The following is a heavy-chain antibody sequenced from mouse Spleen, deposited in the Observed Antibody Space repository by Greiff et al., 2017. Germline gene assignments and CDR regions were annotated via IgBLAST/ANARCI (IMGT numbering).Heavy chain of an antibody. CDR2: ISSGGGNT. D-gene: IGHD2-13*01. J-gene: IGHJ4*01. V-gene: IGHV5-9*04. Sequence: EVQLQESGGGLVKPGGSLKLSCAASGFTFSSYTMSWVRQTPAKRLEWVATISSGGGNTYYPDSVKGRFTISRDNARNTLYLQMSSLRSEDTAMYYCARQGYGDYVGYYAMDYWGQGTSVTVSS. CDR3: ARQGYGDYVGYYAMDY. CDR1: GFTFSSYT.